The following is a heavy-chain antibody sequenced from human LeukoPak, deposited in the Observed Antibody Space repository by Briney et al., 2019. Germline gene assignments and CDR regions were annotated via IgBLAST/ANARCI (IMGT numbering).Heavy chain of an antibody. CDR1: GGSISGSGSY. CDR2: VYYNGNT. D-gene: IGHD2/OR15-2a*01. CDR3: ARLLSPGWFDP. Sequence: SETLSLTCTVSGGSISGSGSYWAWIRQPPGKGLEWIANVYYNGNTYYNSSLKSRVTISADTSKNQFSLNLRSVTAADTAVYYCARLLSPGWFDPWGQGTLVTVSS. J-gene: IGHJ5*02. V-gene: IGHV4-39*01.